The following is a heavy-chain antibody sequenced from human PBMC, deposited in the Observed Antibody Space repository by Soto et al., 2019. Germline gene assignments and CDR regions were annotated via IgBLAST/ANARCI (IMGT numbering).Heavy chain of an antibody. V-gene: IGHV1-8*01. Sequence: QVQLVQSGAEVKKPGASVKVSCKASGYTFTSYDINWGRQATGQGLEWMGWRNPNSGNTGYAQKFQGRVALTRNTSLSPAYMALSSLRSEDTAVYYCARQVPRAQWDVWGKGTTVTVSS. J-gene: IGHJ6*04. CDR2: RNPNSGNT. CDR3: ARQVPRAQWDV. CDR1: GYTFTSYD. D-gene: IGHD6-19*01.